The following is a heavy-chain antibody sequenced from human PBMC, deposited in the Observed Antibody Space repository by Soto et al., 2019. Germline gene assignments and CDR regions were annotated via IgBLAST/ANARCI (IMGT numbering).Heavy chain of an antibody. J-gene: IGHJ4*02. V-gene: IGHV1-18*04. CDR3: ARMHYYDSSGYYYSNFDY. CDR2: ISAYNVNT. CDR1: GYTFTSYG. Sequence: QVQLVQSGAEVKKPGASVKVSCKASGYTFTSYGISWVRQAPGQGLEWMGWISAYNVNTNYAQKLQGRVTMTTDTSTSTAYMELRSLRSDDTAVYYCARMHYYDSSGYYYSNFDYWGQGTLVTVSS. D-gene: IGHD3-22*01.